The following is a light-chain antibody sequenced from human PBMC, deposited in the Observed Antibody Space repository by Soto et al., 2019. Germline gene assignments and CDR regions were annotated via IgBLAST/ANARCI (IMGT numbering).Light chain of an antibody. J-gene: IGLJ3*02. Sequence: QSVLTQPPSVSAAPGQTVTISCSGTTSNIPLNHVAWYQQLPGTAPKLLIYDNHDRPSGIPDRFSGSKSGTSATLAITGLQTGDEADYYCATWDSRLSVGVFGGGTKLTVL. CDR3: ATWDSRLSVGV. V-gene: IGLV1-51*01. CDR2: DNH. CDR1: TSNIPLNH.